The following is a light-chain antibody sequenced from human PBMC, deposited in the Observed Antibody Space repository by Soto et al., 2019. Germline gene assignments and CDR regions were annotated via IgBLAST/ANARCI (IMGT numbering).Light chain of an antibody. Sequence: LVLTQSPSASASLGASVTLTCTLSSGHSSYAIAWHQQRPEKGPRYLMKLNSDGSHSKGDGIPDRFSGSSSGAERYLTISSLQSEDEADYYCQTWVTGIQVFGGGTKLTVL. CDR3: QTWVTGIQV. J-gene: IGLJ2*01. CDR2: LNSDGSH. V-gene: IGLV4-69*01. CDR1: SGHSSYA.